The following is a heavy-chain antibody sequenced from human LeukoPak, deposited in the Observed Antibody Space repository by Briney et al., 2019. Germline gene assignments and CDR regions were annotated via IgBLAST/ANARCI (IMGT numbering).Heavy chain of an antibody. V-gene: IGHV3-74*01. Sequence: GSLRLSCAASGFTFTTYWMHWVRQAPGKGLVWVSHINSDGSITSYADSVKGRFTISRDNAKNTLYLQMNSLQTEDTAVYYCATDFYDSTWGQGTLVTVSS. D-gene: IGHD3-22*01. CDR1: GFTFTTYW. J-gene: IGHJ5*02. CDR3: ATDFYDST. CDR2: INSDGSIT.